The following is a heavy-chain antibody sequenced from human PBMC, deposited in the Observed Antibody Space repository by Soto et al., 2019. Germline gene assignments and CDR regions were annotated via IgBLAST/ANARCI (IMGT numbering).Heavy chain of an antibody. CDR1: GFNFNNYP. J-gene: IGHJ1*01. CDR3: AGNTPLFN. Sequence: QVQLVESGGGVVQPGRSLELSCEASGFNFNNYPMHWVRQAPGKGLEWVAVIWYDGTEKFYADSLKGRFTISRDNSKNTLFLQMNSLRAEDTAVNYCAGNTPLFNWGQGTLVTVSS. CDR2: IWYDGTEK. V-gene: IGHV3-33*01. D-gene: IGHD2-2*02.